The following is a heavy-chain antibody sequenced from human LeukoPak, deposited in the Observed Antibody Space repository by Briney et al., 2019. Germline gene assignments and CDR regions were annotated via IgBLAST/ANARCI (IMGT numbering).Heavy chain of an antibody. CDR2: INPSGGST. J-gene: IGHJ4*02. D-gene: IGHD5-18*01. CDR1: GYTFTSYY. Sequence: ASVKVSCKASGYTFTSYYMHWMRQAPGQGLEWMGIINPSGGSTSYAQKFQGRVTMTRDMSTSTVYMELSSLRSEDTAVYYCARDHLSQLWFDYWGQGTLVTVSS. V-gene: IGHV1-46*01. CDR3: ARDHLSQLWFDY.